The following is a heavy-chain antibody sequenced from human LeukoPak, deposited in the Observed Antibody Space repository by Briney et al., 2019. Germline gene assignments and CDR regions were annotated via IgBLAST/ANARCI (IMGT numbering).Heavy chain of an antibody. CDR2: IYYSGST. V-gene: IGHV4-39*07. Sequence: SETLSLTCTVSGGSISSDTYYWGWIRQPPGKGLEWIGSIYYSGSTYYNPSLKSRVTISVDTSKNQFSLKLSSVTAADTAVYYCARYDVWGTYRAFDYWGQGTLVTVSS. D-gene: IGHD3-16*02. CDR3: ARYDVWGTYRAFDY. CDR1: GGSISSDTYY. J-gene: IGHJ4*02.